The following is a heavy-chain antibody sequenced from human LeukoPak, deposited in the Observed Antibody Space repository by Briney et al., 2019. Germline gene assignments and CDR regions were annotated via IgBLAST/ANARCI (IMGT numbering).Heavy chain of an antibody. CDR2: INPNSGGT. Sequence: GASVKVSCKASGYTFTSYYMHWVRQAPGQGLEWMGWINPNSGGTNYAQKFQGRVTMTRDTSISTAYMELSRLRSDDTAVYYCARVEFVVAATHGGWFDPWGQGTLVTVSS. CDR3: ARVEFVVAATHGGWFDP. CDR1: GYTFTSYY. J-gene: IGHJ5*02. V-gene: IGHV1-2*02. D-gene: IGHD2-15*01.